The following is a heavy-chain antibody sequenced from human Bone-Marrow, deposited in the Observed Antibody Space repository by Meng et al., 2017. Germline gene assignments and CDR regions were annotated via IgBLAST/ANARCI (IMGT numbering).Heavy chain of an antibody. Sequence: GGSLRLSCAASGFYFNNAWMSWVRQAPGKGLEWVGRIKSNTDGGTAEYAAPVTGRFTISRDDSKSTLYLQMSGLRIDDTGVYYCTWDDKAVSEYWGQGNLVTVSS. J-gene: IGHJ4*02. CDR2: IKSNTDGGTA. D-gene: IGHD1-26*01. V-gene: IGHV3-15*01. CDR1: GFYFNNAW. CDR3: TWDDKAVSEY.